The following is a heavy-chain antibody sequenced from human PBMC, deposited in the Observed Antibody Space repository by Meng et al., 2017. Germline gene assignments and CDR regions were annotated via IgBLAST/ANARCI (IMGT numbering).Heavy chain of an antibody. CDR2: ISYDGSNK. CDR3: AREAAKGYGDYAQDGDDAFDI. J-gene: IGHJ3*02. CDR1: GFTFSSYA. D-gene: IGHD4-17*01. V-gene: IGHV3-30*04. Sequence: GESLKISCTASGFTFSSYAMHWVSQAPGKGLGGGAVISYDGSNKYYADSVKGQFTISRDNSKNTLYLQMNSLGAEDTAVYYCAREAAKGYGDYAQDGDDAFDIWGQGTMVTVSS.